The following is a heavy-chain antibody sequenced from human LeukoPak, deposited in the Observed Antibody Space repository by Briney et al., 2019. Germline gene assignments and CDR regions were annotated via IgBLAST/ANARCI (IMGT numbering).Heavy chain of an antibody. Sequence: GSLRLSCAVSGLTFSRSWMDWVRQAPGKGLEWVASINPDGIKRYSADSVKGRFTISRDNARNSLYLQMDSLRVEDTAFYYCARDLAFSRLDYWGQGVLVTVSS. D-gene: IGHD2/OR15-2a*01. CDR3: ARDLAFSRLDY. CDR2: INPDGIKR. CDR1: GLTFSRSW. J-gene: IGHJ4*02. V-gene: IGHV3-7*01.